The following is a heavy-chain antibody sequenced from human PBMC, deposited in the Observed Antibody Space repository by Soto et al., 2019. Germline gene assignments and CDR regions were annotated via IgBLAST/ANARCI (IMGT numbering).Heavy chain of an antibody. CDR3: TTDGRTYYDFWSGYWSHPPLLYYYYYYGMDV. CDR2: IKSKTDGGTT. V-gene: IGHV3-15*07. Sequence: PGGSLRLSCAASGFTFSNAWMNWVRQAPGKGLEWVGRIKSKTDGGTTDYAAPVKGRFTISRDDSKNTLYLQMNSLKTEDTAVYYCTTDGRTYYDFWSGYWSHPPLLYYYYYYGMDVWGQGTTVTVSS. J-gene: IGHJ6*02. CDR1: GFTFSNAW. D-gene: IGHD3-3*01.